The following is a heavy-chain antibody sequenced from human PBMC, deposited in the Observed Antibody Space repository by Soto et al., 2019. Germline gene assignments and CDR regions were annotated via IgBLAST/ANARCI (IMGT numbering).Heavy chain of an antibody. CDR1: GGSFSGYY. V-gene: IGHV4-34*01. D-gene: IGHD3-10*01. CDR3: AREGGITMVRRPYYMDV. Sequence: SETLSLTCAVYGGSFSGYYWSWIRQPPGKGLEWIGEINHSGSTNYNPSLKSRVTISVDTSKNQFSLKLSSVTAADTAVYYCAREGGITMVRRPYYMDVWGKGTTVTVSS. J-gene: IGHJ6*03. CDR2: INHSGST.